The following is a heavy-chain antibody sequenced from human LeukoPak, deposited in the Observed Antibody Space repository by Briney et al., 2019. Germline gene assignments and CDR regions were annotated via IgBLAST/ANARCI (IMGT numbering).Heavy chain of an antibody. Sequence: ASVKVSCKASGYTFTSYGTSWVRQAPGQGLERMGWISAYNGNTNYAQKLQGRVTMTTDTSTSTAYMELRSLRSDDTAVYYCARWDTRDYYYGMDVWGQGTTVTVSS. CDR3: ARWDTRDYYYGMDV. V-gene: IGHV1-18*01. CDR1: GYTFTSYG. CDR2: ISAYNGNT. D-gene: IGHD2-2*01. J-gene: IGHJ6*02.